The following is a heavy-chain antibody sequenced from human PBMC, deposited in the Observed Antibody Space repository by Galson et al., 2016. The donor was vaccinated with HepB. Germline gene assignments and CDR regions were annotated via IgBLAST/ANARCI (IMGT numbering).Heavy chain of an antibody. V-gene: IGHV3-53*01. CDR2: INTSGGR. CDR1: GFSVITY. Sequence: SLRLSCAASGFSVITYMAWVRQAPGRGLEWVSLINTSGGRTYADSVQGRFTISRDTSKNTLYLQMDNLRAEDTAVYYCVRESWYHYILWGQGTPVTVSS. J-gene: IGHJ4*02. CDR3: VRESWYHYIL. D-gene: IGHD3-10*02.